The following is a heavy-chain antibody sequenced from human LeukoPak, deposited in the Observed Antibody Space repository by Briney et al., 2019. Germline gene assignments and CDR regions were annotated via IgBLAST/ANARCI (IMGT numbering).Heavy chain of an antibody. CDR3: ARGGSTLHSAGGHDIEFYYYYYMDV. CDR2: IFISGGT. V-gene: IGHV4-61*02. Sequence: PSETLSLTCTVSGDSITSGSYYWSWIRQPAGKGLEWIGRIFISGGTNYNPSLGSRVTMSLDTSKNQFSLKLYSVTAADTAVYYCARGGSTLHSAGGHDIEFYYYYYMDVWGKGTTVTISS. D-gene: IGHD3-9*01. J-gene: IGHJ6*03. CDR1: GDSITSGSYY.